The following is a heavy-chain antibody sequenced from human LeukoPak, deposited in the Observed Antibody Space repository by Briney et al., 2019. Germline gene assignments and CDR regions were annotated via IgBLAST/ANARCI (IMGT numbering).Heavy chain of an antibody. CDR2: INHSGST. CDR3: ARVRPDDYGDPSYFDY. D-gene: IGHD4-17*01. CDR1: GGSFSGYY. V-gene: IGHV4-34*01. J-gene: IGHJ4*02. Sequence: SETLSLTCAVYGGSFSGYYWSWIRQPPGKGLEWIGEINHSGSTNYNPSLKSRVTMSVDTSKNQFPLKLSSVTAADTAVYYCARVRPDDYGDPSYFDYWGQGTLVTVSS.